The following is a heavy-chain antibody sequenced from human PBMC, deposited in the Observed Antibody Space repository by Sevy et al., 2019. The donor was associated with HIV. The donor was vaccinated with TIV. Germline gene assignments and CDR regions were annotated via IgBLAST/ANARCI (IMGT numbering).Heavy chain of an antibody. CDR2: IYYNGHI. Sequence: SETLSLTCTVSGGSITSLYWNWIWQPPGKGLEWIANIYYNGHINYNPSLKSRVTLSLDTSKNQFSLRLSSVTAADTAMYYCAGENAWGRDYSWGQGTLVTVSS. CDR1: GGSITSLY. J-gene: IGHJ4*02. D-gene: IGHD1-26*01. V-gene: IGHV4-59*08. CDR3: AGENAWGRDYS.